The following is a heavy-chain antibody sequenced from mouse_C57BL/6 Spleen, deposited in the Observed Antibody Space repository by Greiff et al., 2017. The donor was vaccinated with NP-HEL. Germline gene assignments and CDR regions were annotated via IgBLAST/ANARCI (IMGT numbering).Heavy chain of an antibody. Sequence: QVQLQQPGAELVKPGASVKLSCKASGYTFTSYWMHWVKQRPGQGLEWIGMIHPKSGSTNYNEKFKSKATLTVDKSSSTAYMQLSSLTSEDSAVYYCAREGNGYPFAYWGQGTLVTVSA. CDR3: AREGNGYPFAY. V-gene: IGHV1-64*01. D-gene: IGHD2-2*01. CDR1: GYTFTSYW. CDR2: IHPKSGST. J-gene: IGHJ3*01.